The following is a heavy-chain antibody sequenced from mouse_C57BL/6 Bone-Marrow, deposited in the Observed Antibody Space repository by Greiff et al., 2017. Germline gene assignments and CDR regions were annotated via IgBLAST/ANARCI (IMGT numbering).Heavy chain of an antibody. J-gene: IGHJ3*01. V-gene: IGHV1-81*01. Sequence: VKLVESGAELARPGASVKLSCKASGYTFTSYGISWVKQRPGQGLEWIGEIYPRSGNTYYNEKFKGKATLTADKSSSTAYMELRSLTSEDSAVYFCARGIYYDFTWFADGGQGTLVTVSA. CDR3: ARGIYYDFTWFAD. CDR1: GYTFTSYG. D-gene: IGHD2-4*01. CDR2: IYPRSGNT.